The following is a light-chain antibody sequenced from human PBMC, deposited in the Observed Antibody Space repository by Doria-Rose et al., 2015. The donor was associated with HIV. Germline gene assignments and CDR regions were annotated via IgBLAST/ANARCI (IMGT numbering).Light chain of an antibody. CDR2: DGS. Sequence: DIVMTQTPGTLSLSPGERATLSCRASQSFSSTYLAWYRQKPGQAPSLLIYDGSTRATGIPDRFSASGSGTDFTLTINRLEPEDFALYYCHQYGTSWTFGQGTKAEI. J-gene: IGKJ1*01. V-gene: IGKV3-20*01. CDR3: HQYGTSWT. CDR1: QSFSSTY.